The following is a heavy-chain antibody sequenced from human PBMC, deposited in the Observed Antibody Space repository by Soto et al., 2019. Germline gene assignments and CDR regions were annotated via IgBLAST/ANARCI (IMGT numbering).Heavy chain of an antibody. CDR1: GFTFSNYW. CDR2: INKDGSQK. Sequence: EVQLVESGGALVQPGGSLRLTCATSGFTFSNYWMTWVRQAPGKGREWVANINKDGSQKSFVDSVKGRFTISRDNAKSSLYLQMNSLRAEDTAIYYCVKEIAAAQWGQGTLVTVSS. J-gene: IGHJ4*02. V-gene: IGHV3-7*01. CDR3: VKEIAAAQ. D-gene: IGHD6-25*01.